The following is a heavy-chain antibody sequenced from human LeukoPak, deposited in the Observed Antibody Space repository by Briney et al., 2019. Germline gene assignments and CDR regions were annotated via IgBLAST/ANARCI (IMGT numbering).Heavy chain of an antibody. CDR1: GFTFSSCA. CDR2: ISVSGSNT. CDR3: AKKTGPYSSSCPDY. D-gene: IGHD6-13*01. J-gene: IGHJ4*02. V-gene: IGHV3-23*01. Sequence: GGSLRLSCAASGFTFSSCAMSWVRQAPGKGLEWVSDISVSGSNTYYADSVKGRITISRDNFKNTLYLQMNSLRAEDTAVYYCAKKTGPYSSSCPDYWGQGTLVTVSS.